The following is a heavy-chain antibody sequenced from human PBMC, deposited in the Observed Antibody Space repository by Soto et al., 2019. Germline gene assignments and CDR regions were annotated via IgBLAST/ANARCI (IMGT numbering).Heavy chain of an antibody. CDR3: ARDGIGGTTFRGYLDY. Sequence: GGSLRLSCAASGFNFSAYAINWVRQARGRGLEWVSAVSGSGSNINYADSVMGRFTISRDNSKNTLYLEMNSLRAEDTAVYYCARDGIGGTTFRGYLDYSGQGNLVTVSS. J-gene: IGHJ4*02. CDR2: VSGSGSNI. D-gene: IGHD2-15*01. CDR1: GFNFSAYA. V-gene: IGHV3-23*01.